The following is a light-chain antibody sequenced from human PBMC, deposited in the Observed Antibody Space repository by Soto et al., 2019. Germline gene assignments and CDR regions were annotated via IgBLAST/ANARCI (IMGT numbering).Light chain of an antibody. CDR3: QHGHVAPYS. CDR1: QSVSLS. Sequence: EIVLTQSPATLSLSPGGRATLSCRASQSVSLSLAWYQQKPGQAPRLLIYDASKRASGFPARFSGSGSETDFTLTIRSLQPEDFATYYCQHGHVAPYSFGQGTKVDIK. J-gene: IGKJ2*03. CDR2: DAS. V-gene: IGKV3-11*01.